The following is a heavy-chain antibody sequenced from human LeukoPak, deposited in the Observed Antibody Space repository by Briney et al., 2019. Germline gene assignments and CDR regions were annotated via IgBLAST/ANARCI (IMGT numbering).Heavy chain of an antibody. Sequence: QTGGSLRLSCAASGFTFSSYWMHWVRQGPGKGLVWVSRINSDGSSTRYADSVKGRFTISRDNAKNTLYLQMNSLRAEDTAVYYCARGSYSHYGMDVWGQGTTVTVSS. J-gene: IGHJ6*02. D-gene: IGHD1-26*01. CDR1: GFTFSSYW. CDR2: INSDGSST. CDR3: ARGSYSHYGMDV. V-gene: IGHV3-74*01.